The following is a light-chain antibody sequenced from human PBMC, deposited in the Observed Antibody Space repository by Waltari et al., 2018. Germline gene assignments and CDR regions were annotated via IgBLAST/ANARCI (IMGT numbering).Light chain of an antibody. V-gene: IGKV1-9*01. CDR1: QGISSY. J-gene: IGKJ3*01. CDR3: QQLNSYPFT. Sequence: DIQLTQSPSFLSASVGDRVTITCRASQGISSYLAWYQQKPGKAPKLPIYAASTLQSGVPSRFRGSGYGTEFTLTISSLQAEDFATYYCQQLNSYPFTFGPGTKVDIK. CDR2: AAS.